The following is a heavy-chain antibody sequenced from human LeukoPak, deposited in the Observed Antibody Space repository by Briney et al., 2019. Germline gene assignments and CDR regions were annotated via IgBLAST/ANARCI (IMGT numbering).Heavy chain of an antibody. D-gene: IGHD3-22*01. CDR2: ISYDGSNK. Sequence: GGSLRLSCAASGFTFSSYAMHWVRQAPGKGLEWVAVISYDGSNKYYADSVKGRFTISRDNSKNTLYLQMNSLRAEDTAVYYCARDPGYYDNTHFDYWGQGTLVTVSS. V-gene: IGHV3-30*04. CDR1: GFTFSSYA. J-gene: IGHJ4*02. CDR3: ARDPGYYDNTHFDY.